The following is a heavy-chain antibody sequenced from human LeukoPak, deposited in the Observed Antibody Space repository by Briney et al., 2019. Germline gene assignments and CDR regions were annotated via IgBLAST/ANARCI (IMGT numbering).Heavy chain of an antibody. CDR3: AKLDSSGYWAFDI. V-gene: IGHV3-23*01. J-gene: IGHJ3*02. CDR1: GFTFSGYW. CDR2: ISGSGGST. Sequence: GGSLRLSCAASGFTFSGYWMHWVRQTPGKGLEWVSAISGSGGSTFYADSVKGRFTISRDNSKNTLYLQMNSLRAEDTAVYYCAKLDSSGYWAFDIWGQGTMVTVSS. D-gene: IGHD3-22*01.